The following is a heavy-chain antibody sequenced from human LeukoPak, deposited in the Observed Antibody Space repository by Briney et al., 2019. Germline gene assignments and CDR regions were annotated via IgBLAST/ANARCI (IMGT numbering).Heavy chain of an antibody. CDR1: GYTLTELS. D-gene: IGHD2-8*01. Sequence: ASVKVSCKVSGYTLTELSMYWVRQAPGKGLEWMGGFDPEDDETIYAQKFQGRVTMTEDTSTDTANMELSSLRFEDTAMYYCATNLMGGWREVYDSWGQGTLVTVSS. CDR3: ATNLMGGWREVYDS. CDR2: FDPEDDET. J-gene: IGHJ4*02. V-gene: IGHV1-24*01.